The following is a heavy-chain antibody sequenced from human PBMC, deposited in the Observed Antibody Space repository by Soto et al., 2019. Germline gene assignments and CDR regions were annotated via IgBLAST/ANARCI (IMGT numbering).Heavy chain of an antibody. V-gene: IGHV3-7*01. D-gene: IGHD6-19*01. J-gene: IGHJ6*03. Sequence: RGSLRLSCAASGFTCISYWMSWVPQAPGKGLEWVANIKQDGSEKYYVDSVKGRFTISRDNAKNSLYLQMNSLRAEDTAVYYCARKEQWLLSRQDYYYYYMDVWGKGTTVTVSS. CDR3: ARKEQWLLSRQDYYYYYMDV. CDR2: IKQDGSEK. CDR1: GFTCISYW.